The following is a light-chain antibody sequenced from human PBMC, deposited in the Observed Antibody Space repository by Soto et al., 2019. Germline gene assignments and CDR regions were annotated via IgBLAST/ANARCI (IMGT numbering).Light chain of an antibody. V-gene: IGKV3-15*01. Sequence: EIVMTQSPATLSVSPGGKATLSCRASQSVSSNLAWYQQKPGQAPRLLIYDASTRATGIPARFSGSGSGTEFTLTISSLQSEDFAVYYCQQYNNWPRTFGQGTKVEIK. J-gene: IGKJ1*01. CDR2: DAS. CDR1: QSVSSN. CDR3: QQYNNWPRT.